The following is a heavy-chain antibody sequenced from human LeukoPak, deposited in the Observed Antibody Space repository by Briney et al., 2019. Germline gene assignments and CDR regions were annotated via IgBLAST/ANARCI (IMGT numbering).Heavy chain of an antibody. Sequence: GRSLRLSCAASGFTFSSYGMHWVRQAPGKGLEWVAVISYDGSKKYYADSVKGRFTISRDNSKNTLYLQMNSLRVEDTAVHYCAKGGLWFGNLLVPLWGQGTLVVVSS. CDR1: GFTFSSYG. V-gene: IGHV3-30*18. CDR3: AKGGLWFGNLLVPL. J-gene: IGHJ4*02. D-gene: IGHD3-10*01. CDR2: ISYDGSKK.